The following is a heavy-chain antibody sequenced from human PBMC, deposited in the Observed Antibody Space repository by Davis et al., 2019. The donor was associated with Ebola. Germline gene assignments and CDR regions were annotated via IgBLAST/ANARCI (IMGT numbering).Heavy chain of an antibody. J-gene: IGHJ6*02. CDR1: GYTFTGYY. CDR2: INPSGGST. Sequence: ASVKVSCKASGYTFTGYYMHWVRQAPGQGLEWMGIINPSGGSTSYAQKFQGRVTMTRDTSTSTVYMELSSLRSEDTAVYYCARDRVITFGGVIVNGYYYYYGMDVWGQGTTVTASS. CDR3: ARDRVITFGGVIVNGYYYYYGMDV. V-gene: IGHV1-46*01. D-gene: IGHD3-16*02.